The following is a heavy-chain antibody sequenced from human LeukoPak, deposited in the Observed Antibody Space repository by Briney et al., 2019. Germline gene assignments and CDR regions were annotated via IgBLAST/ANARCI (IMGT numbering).Heavy chain of an antibody. CDR1: GLNVRSNY. CDR2: IYSDGST. Sequence: GGSLRLSCAASGLNVRSNYMSWVRQAPGKGLEWVSVIYSDGSTYYSESVRGRFTISRDDPKNTVYLQMNSLRAEDTAVYYCVTDYGGSSGAFDIWGQGTMVTVSS. CDR3: VTDYGGSSGAFDI. D-gene: IGHD4-23*01. V-gene: IGHV3-53*01. J-gene: IGHJ3*02.